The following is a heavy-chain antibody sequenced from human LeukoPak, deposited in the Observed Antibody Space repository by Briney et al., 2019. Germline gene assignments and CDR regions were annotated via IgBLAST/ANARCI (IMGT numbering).Heavy chain of an antibody. Sequence: ASVKVSRKASRYTLHSYYLHGVRQAPAQGLEGMGIINLGGGSTSYAKKYQGTVTMSRDTSTSTVYMELSSLRSEDTAVYYCARDRRRSSWKIQNWFYRWGQRTLVTVSS. D-gene: IGHD6-13*01. CDR2: INLGGGST. J-gene: IGHJ5*02. CDR3: ARDRRRSSWKIQNWFYR. V-gene: IGHV1-46*02. CDR1: RYTLHSYY.